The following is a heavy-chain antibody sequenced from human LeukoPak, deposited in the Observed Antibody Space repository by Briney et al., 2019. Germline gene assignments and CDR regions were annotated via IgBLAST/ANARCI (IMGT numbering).Heavy chain of an antibody. V-gene: IGHV3-9*01. Sequence: PGGSLRLSCAASGFTFDDYAMHWVRQAPRKGLEWVSGISWNSGSIGYADSVKGRFTISRDNAKNSLYLQMNSLRAEDTALYYCGAGYYYDSSMNYWGQGTLVTVSS. CDR1: GFTFDDYA. D-gene: IGHD3-22*01. CDR2: ISWNSGSI. CDR3: GAGYYYDSSMNY. J-gene: IGHJ4*02.